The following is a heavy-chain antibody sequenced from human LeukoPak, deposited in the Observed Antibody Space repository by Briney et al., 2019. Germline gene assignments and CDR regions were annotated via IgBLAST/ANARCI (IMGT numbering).Heavy chain of an antibody. D-gene: IGHD6-6*01. J-gene: IGHJ3*02. Sequence: GGSLRLSCAASGFTFSDYYMSWIRQAPGQGLEWVSYISSSSSYTNYADSVKGRFTISRDNAKNSLYLQMNSLRAEDTAVYYCARGLSELVPAAFDIWGQGTMVTVSS. CDR2: ISSSSSYT. V-gene: IGHV3-11*06. CDR1: GFTFSDYY. CDR3: ARGLSELVPAAFDI.